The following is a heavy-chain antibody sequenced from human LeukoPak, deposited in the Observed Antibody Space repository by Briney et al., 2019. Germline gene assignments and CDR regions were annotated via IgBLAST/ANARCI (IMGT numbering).Heavy chain of an antibody. Sequence: PGGSLRLSCATSGFTFSSYGMHWVRQAPGKGLEWVAFIRFDGTSEKYADSVKGRFTISRDNSKNTLYLQMDSLRSEDTALYYCVKDVRFTDSSGYWPSWGQGTLVTVSS. CDR2: IRFDGTSE. CDR1: GFTFSSYG. CDR3: VKDVRFTDSSGYWPS. V-gene: IGHV3-30*02. J-gene: IGHJ1*01. D-gene: IGHD3-22*01.